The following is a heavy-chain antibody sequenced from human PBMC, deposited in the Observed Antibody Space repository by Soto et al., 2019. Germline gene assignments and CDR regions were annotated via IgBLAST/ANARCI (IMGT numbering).Heavy chain of an antibody. CDR1: GYTFTSYG. J-gene: IGHJ3*02. Sequence: ASVKVSCKASGYTFTSYGISWVRQAPGQGLEWMGWISAYNGNTNYAQKLQGRVTMTTDTSTSTVYMELRSLRSDDTAVYYCARGGADIVVVVAAADAFDIWGQGTMVTVSS. CDR3: ARGGADIVVVVAAADAFDI. D-gene: IGHD2-15*01. CDR2: ISAYNGNT. V-gene: IGHV1-18*01.